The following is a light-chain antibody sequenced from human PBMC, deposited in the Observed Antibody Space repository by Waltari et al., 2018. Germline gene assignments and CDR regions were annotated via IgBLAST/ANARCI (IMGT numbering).Light chain of an antibody. Sequence: DIQMTQSPSTLSASVGDRVTITCRASQTISSWLAWYQQKPGKAPKLLIYKASSLESGVPSRFSGSGSGTEVTLTISSLQPDDFATYYCLQYNDYPLTFGGGTKMEIK. J-gene: IGKJ4*01. CDR3: LQYNDYPLT. CDR2: KAS. V-gene: IGKV1-5*03. CDR1: QTISSW.